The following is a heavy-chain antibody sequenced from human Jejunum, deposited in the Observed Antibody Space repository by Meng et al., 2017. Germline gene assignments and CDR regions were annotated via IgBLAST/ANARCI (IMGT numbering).Heavy chain of an antibody. CDR2: INAANGDT. V-gene: IGHV1-3*01. CDR1: GYNFPDYY. D-gene: IGHD2-2*01. J-gene: IGHJ5*01. Sequence: QVQVVQAGAEVKTPGPSVKVSCKPSGYNFPDYYIPWVRRAPGQGLEWMGWINAANGDTRYSQKFQGRVTITRDTSARTAYMEVSSLRFEDTAVYYCARESWDSTGSYWFDSWGQGTLVTVSS. CDR3: ARESWDSTGSYWFDS.